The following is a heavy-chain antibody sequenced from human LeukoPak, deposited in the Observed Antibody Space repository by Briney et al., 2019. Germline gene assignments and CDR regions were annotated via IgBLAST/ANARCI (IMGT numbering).Heavy chain of an antibody. CDR2: ISSGSSHI. V-gene: IGHV3-21*04. CDR1: GFSFSDYN. Sequence: GGSLRLSCAASGFSFSDYNMNWVRQTPGKGLEWVSSISSGSSHIYYADSVKGRFTISRDHSNNSVSLQMTNLRVEDTAIYYCARGASRISWPGIDYWGQGTLVTVSS. D-gene: IGHD3-3*02. CDR3: ARGASRISWPGIDY. J-gene: IGHJ4*02.